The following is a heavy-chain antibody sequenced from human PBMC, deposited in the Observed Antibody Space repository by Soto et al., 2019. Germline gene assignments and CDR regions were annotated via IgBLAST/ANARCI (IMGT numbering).Heavy chain of an antibody. J-gene: IGHJ4*02. Sequence: GASVKISCKASGYTFTGYYMHWVRQAPGQGLEWMGWINPNSGGTNYAQKFQGWVTVTRDTSISTAYMELSRLRSDDTAVYYCARDGNDYDSRGYYSLDYWGQVTRVTVSS. CDR2: INPNSGGT. D-gene: IGHD3-22*01. V-gene: IGHV1-2*04. CDR3: ARDGNDYDSRGYYSLDY. CDR1: GYTFTGYY.